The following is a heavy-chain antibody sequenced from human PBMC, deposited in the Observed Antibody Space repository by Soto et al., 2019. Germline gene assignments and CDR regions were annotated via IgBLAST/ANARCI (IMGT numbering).Heavy chain of an antibody. CDR2: IVGDGRRT. D-gene: IGHD5-18*01. J-gene: IGHJ4*02. Sequence: EVQLVESGGGLVQPGGSLRLSCAASGITFTTSYLHWVRQAPGKGLVWVSRIVGDGRRTEYADSVKGRFTISRDNAKNTLYLEMNSLKAEDTAVCYCALGPQGDSYGRLWGQGTLVTVSS. CDR3: ALGPQGDSYGRL. V-gene: IGHV3-74*03. CDR1: GITFTTSY.